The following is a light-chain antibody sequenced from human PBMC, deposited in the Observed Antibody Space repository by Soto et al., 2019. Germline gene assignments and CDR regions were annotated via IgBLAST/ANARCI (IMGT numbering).Light chain of an antibody. J-gene: IGKJ2*01. V-gene: IGKV1-39*01. CDR2: AAS. CDR3: QQSYSTFMYT. Sequence: DIQMTQSPSSLSASVGDRVTITCRASQSISSYLNWYQQKPGKAPKLLIYAASSLQSGVPSRFSGSGSGTDFTLTICSLQPEDFATYYCQQSYSTFMYTFGQGTKLEIK. CDR1: QSISSY.